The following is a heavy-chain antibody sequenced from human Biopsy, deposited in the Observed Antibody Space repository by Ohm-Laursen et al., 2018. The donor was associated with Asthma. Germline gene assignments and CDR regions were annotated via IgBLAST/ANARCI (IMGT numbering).Heavy chain of an antibody. D-gene: IGHD4-17*01. V-gene: IGHV3-33*03. CDR1: GFTFSSYV. CDR3: TRTTVTTPFDY. Sequence: SLRLSCAASGFTFSSYVMHWVRQAPGKGLEWVAFIRFDGSDRYYADSVKGRFTISRDNSKNTLYLQMNSLGAEDTAAYYCTRTTVTTPFDYWGQGTLVTVSS. J-gene: IGHJ4*02. CDR2: IRFDGSDR.